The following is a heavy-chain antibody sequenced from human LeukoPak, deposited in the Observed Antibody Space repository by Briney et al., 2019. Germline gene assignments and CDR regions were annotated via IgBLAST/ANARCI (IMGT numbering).Heavy chain of an antibody. Sequence: HPGGSLRLSCAASGFTFSSYAMSWVRQAPGKGLEWVSVISGSGGSTYYADSVKGRFTISRDNSKNSLYLQMNSLRAEDMALYYCAKDSLGGSGWYDYWGQGTLVTVSS. J-gene: IGHJ4*02. CDR3: AKDSLGGSGWYDY. CDR1: GFTFSSYA. V-gene: IGHV3-23*01. CDR2: ISGSGGST. D-gene: IGHD6-19*01.